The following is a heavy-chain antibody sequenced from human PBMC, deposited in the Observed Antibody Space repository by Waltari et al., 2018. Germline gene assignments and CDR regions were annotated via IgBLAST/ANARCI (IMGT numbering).Heavy chain of an antibody. CDR1: GFTFSSYG. V-gene: IGHV3-33*01. J-gene: IGHJ6*02. Sequence: QVQLVESGGGVVQPGRSLRLSCAASGFTFSSYGMHWVRQAPGTGLEWVAVIWYDGSNKYYADSVKGRFTISRDNSKNTLYLQMNSLRAEDTAVYYCARQQLSTRYYYYYGMDVWGQGTTVTVSS. CDR3: ARQQLSTRYYYYYGMDV. CDR2: IWYDGSNK. D-gene: IGHD6-13*01.